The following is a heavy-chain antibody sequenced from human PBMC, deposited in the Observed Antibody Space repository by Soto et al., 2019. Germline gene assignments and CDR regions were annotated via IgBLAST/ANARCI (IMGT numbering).Heavy chain of an antibody. J-gene: IGHJ6*02. CDR2: LSWNGVTI. CDR3: AASRAYHSSDYSCFHYCIDG. CDR1: GFTFDDYA. V-gene: IGHV3-9*01. Sequence: EVQLVESGGGLVQPGRSLRLSCAASGFTFDDYAMHWVRQVPGKGLQWVSGLSWNGVTIGDAASVKGRFTISRDNAKKSLDREMNGVRPDDTALYYCAASRAYHSSDYSCFHYCIDGWGLGTTVTVS. D-gene: IGHD3-22*01.